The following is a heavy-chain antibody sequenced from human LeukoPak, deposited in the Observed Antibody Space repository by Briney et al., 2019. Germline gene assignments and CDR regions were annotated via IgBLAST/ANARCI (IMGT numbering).Heavy chain of an antibody. CDR1: GGSISSGGYY. CDR2: IYYSGST. J-gene: IGHJ5*02. D-gene: IGHD3-22*01. V-gene: IGHV4-31*03. CDR3: ARALGSSGYGWFDP. Sequence: PSEALSLTCTVSGGSISSGGYYWSWIRQHPGEGLEWIGNIYYSGSTYYNPSLKSRLTISVDTSKSQFSLKLSSVTAADTAVYYCARALGSSGYGWFDPWGQGTLVTVSS.